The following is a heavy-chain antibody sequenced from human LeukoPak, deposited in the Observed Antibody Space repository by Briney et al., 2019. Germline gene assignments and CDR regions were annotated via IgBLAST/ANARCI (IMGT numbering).Heavy chain of an antibody. D-gene: IGHD1-26*01. CDR1: GGSISSYY. V-gene: IGHV4-59*01. CDR2: IYYSGST. J-gene: IGHJ4*02. CDR3: ARQVGANNDY. Sequence: SETLSLTCTVSGGSISSYYWSWIRQPPGKGLEWIGYIYYSGSTNYNPSLKSRVTISVDTSKNQFSLKLSSVTAADTAVYYCARQVGANNDYWGQGTLVTVSS.